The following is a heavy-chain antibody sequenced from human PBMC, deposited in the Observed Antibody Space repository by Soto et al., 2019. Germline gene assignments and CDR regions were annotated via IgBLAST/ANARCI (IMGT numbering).Heavy chain of an antibody. CDR3: ARDPNDSDGMDV. CDR2: ISGSISTI. CDR1: GFTFSSYS. J-gene: IGHJ6*02. Sequence: GGSLRLSCAPSGFTFSSYSMNWVRQAPGKGLEWVSYISGSISTIYYADSVKGRFTISRDNAKNSLYLQMISLRDEDTAVYYCARDPNDSDGMDVWGQGTTVTVSS. D-gene: IGHD2-21*02. V-gene: IGHV3-48*02.